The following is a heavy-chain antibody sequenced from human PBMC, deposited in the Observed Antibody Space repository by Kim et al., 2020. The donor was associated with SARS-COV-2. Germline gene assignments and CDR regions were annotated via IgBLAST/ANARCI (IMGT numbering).Heavy chain of an antibody. J-gene: IGHJ3*02. CDR3: TRVIPIPGGWYAALD. Sequence: GGSLRLSCAASGFTFSGSTMHWVRPASGQGLEWVGRIRSKPNNYATAYAASVKGRFTISRDVSKNTAYLQMSSLITEDTAIYYCTRVIPIPGGWYAALD. D-gene: IGHD6-19*01. CDR2: IRSKPNNYAT. V-gene: IGHV3-73*01. CDR1: GFTFSGST.